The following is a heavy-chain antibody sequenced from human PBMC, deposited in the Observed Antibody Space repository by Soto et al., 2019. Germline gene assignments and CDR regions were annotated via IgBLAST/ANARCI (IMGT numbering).Heavy chain of an antibody. J-gene: IGHJ4*02. Sequence: GGSLRLSCAASGFTFTRYSMNWVRQAPGKGLEWVSSISSTTNYIYYADSMKGRFTVSRDNAKNSVYLEMNSLGAEDTAVYYCARESEDLTSNFDYRGQGTLDTLSS. CDR3: ARESEDLTSNFDY. CDR1: GFTFTRYS. CDR2: ISSTTNYI. V-gene: IGHV3-21*01.